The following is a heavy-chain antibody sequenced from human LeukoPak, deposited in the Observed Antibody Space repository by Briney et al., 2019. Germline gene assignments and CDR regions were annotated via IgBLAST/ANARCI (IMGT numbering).Heavy chain of an antibody. CDR3: ARDWVVGATTDAFDI. V-gene: IGHV3-21*01. CDR2: ISSSSSYI. D-gene: IGHD1-26*01. Sequence: GGALRLSCAASGFTFSSYSMNWVRQAPGRGLEWVSSISSSSSYIYYADSVKGRFTISRDNAKNSLYLQMNSLRAEDTAVYYCARDWVVGATTDAFDIWGQGTMVTVSS. J-gene: IGHJ3*02. CDR1: GFTFSSYS.